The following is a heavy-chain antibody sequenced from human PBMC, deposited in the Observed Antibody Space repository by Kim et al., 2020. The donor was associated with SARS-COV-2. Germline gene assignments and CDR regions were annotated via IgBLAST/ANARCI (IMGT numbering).Heavy chain of an antibody. CDR1: GFTFSSDT. J-gene: IGHJ5*02. Sequence: GGSLRLSCTPSGFTFSSDTMTWVRQAPGKGLEWVSGVSGDGGRTDYADSVKGRFTISRDNSKNTLYLQMNSLRAEDTAVYYCAKVGFGELLSPFDRWGQGTLVTVSS. D-gene: IGHD3-10*01. CDR2: VSGDGGRT. CDR3: AKVGFGELLSPFDR. V-gene: IGHV3-23*01.